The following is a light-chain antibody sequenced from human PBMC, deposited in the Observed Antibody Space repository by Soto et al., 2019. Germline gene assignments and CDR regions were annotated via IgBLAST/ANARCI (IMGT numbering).Light chain of an antibody. CDR3: QQSFSTLGWT. J-gene: IGKJ1*01. Sequence: AIRMTQSPSSLSASTGDRVTITCRASQGISSYLAWYQQKPGKAPKLLIYAASSLESGVPLRFSGSGSGTGFTLTISSLQPEDFATYYCQQSFSTLGWTFGQGAKADIK. CDR1: QGISSY. V-gene: IGKV1-8*01. CDR2: AAS.